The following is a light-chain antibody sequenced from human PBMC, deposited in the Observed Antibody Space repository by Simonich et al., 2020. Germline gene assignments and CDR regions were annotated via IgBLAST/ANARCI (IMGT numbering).Light chain of an antibody. CDR3: MQSIQLPLYT. J-gene: IGKJ2*01. CDR1: QSLLHSEGKTY. V-gene: IGKV2D-29*02. CDR2: EGS. Sequence: DIVMTQTPLSLSVTPGQPASISCKSSQSLLHSEGKTYLYWYLQKPGHSPQLLIYEGSNRFSGVPDRFSGSGSGTDFTLKISRVEAEDVGVYYCMQSIQLPLYTFGQGTKLEIK.